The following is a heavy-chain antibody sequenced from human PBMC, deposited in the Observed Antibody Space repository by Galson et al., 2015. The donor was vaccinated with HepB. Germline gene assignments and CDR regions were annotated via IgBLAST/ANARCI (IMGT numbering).Heavy chain of an antibody. V-gene: IGHV3-7*03. CDR2: IKQDGSEK. CDR1: GFTFSSYW. D-gene: IGHD3-10*01. CDR3: ARDRGLLWFGELVSYYGMDV. J-gene: IGHJ6*02. Sequence: SLRLSCAASGFTFSSYWMSWVRQAPGKGLEWVANIKQDGSEKYYVDSVKGRFTISRDNAKNSLYLQMNSLRAEDTAVYYCARDRGLLWFGELVSYYGMDVWGQGTTVTVSS.